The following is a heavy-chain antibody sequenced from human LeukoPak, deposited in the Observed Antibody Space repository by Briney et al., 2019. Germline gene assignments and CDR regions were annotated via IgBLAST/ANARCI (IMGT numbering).Heavy chain of an antibody. CDR1: GGSISSYY. CDR2: IYYSGST. CDR3: ARHPRDYGDFGDYFDY. J-gene: IGHJ4*02. D-gene: IGHD4-17*01. V-gene: IGHV4-59*08. Sequence: SETLSLTCTVSGGSISSYYWSWIRQPPGKGLEWIGYIYYSGSTNYNPSLKSRVTISVDTSKNQFSLKLSSVTAADTAVYYCARHPRDYGDFGDYFDYWGQGTLVTVSS.